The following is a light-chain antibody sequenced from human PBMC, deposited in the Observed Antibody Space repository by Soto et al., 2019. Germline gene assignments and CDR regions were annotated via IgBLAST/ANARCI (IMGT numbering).Light chain of an antibody. CDR2: DVS. Sequence: QSALTQPRSVSGSPGQSVTICCTRTSSDVGGYNYVSWYQQHPGKAPKLMIYDVSKRPSGVPDRFSGSKSGNTASLTISGLQAEDEADYYCCSYAGSYSWVFGGGTKLTVL. V-gene: IGLV2-11*01. J-gene: IGLJ3*02. CDR3: CSYAGSYSWV. CDR1: SSDVGGYNY.